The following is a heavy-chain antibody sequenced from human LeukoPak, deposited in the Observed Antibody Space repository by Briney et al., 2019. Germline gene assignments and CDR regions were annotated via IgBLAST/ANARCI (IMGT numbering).Heavy chain of an antibody. CDR1: GFTFDDYA. D-gene: IGHD6-13*01. J-gene: IGHJ6*02. CDR3: AIDTLSWSGYYGMDV. V-gene: IGHV3-43*02. CDR2: ISGDGGST. Sequence: PGGSLRLSCAASGFTFDDYAMHWVRQAPGKGLEWVSLISGDGGSTYYADSVKGRFTISRDNSKNSLYLQMNSLRTEDTALYYCAIDTLSWSGYYGMDVWGQGTTVTVSS.